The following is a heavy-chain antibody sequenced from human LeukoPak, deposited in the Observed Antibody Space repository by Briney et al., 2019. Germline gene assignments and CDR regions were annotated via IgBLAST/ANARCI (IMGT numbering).Heavy chain of an antibody. Sequence: GGSLRLSCAASGFTFSSYAMHWVRQAPGKGLEWVAVISYDGSNKYYADSVKGRFTISRDNSKNTLYLQMYSLRAEDTAVYYCARDREIYYDSSGYASDIWGQGTMVTVSS. CDR1: GFTFSSYA. CDR2: ISYDGSNK. J-gene: IGHJ3*02. CDR3: ARDREIYYDSSGYASDI. D-gene: IGHD3-22*01. V-gene: IGHV3-30-3*01.